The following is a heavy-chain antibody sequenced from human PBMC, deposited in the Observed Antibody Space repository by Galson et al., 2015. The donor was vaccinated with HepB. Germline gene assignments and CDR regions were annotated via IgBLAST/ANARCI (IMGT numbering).Heavy chain of an antibody. CDR2: ISYDGSNE. Sequence: SLRLSCAASGFTFSNYAIHWVRQAPGKGLEWVAVISYDGSNEYYADSVKGRFTFSRDNAKNTLYLQMNSLRAEDTAVYYCARDSIAAAINYYYYMDVWGKGTTVIVSS. J-gene: IGHJ6*03. D-gene: IGHD6-13*01. CDR3: ARDSIAAAINYYYYMDV. V-gene: IGHV3-30*03. CDR1: GFTFSNYA.